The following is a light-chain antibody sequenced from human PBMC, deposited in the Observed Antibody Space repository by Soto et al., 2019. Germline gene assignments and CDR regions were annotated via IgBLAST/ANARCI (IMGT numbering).Light chain of an antibody. CDR3: QQYGGLPT. V-gene: IGKV3-20*01. J-gene: IGKJ1*01. CDR1: QSVTSSY. Sequence: EIVLTQSPGTLSLSPGERVTLSCRASQSVTSSYIAWYQQKSGQAPRLLLYGASSRATGIPDRFRGSGSGTDFTLTIRRLEPEDFAVDYCQQYGGLPTFGQGTKVDIK. CDR2: GAS.